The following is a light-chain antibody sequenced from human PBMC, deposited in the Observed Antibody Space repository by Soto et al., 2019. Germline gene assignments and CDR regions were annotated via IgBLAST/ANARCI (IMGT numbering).Light chain of an antibody. Sequence: ASQDIATYLNWYQKKPGKAPNXMIYDASNLETGVPSRFSGGGSGTHCTFTISNLQPEDVAVYYCQQYYTTPWTLGQGTKVDI. CDR2: DAS. V-gene: IGKV1-33*01. CDR3: QQYYTTPWT. CDR1: QDIATY. J-gene: IGKJ1*01.